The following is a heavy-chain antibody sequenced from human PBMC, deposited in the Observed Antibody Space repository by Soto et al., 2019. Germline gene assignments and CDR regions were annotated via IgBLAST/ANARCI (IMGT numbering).Heavy chain of an antibody. Sequence: SETLSLTCTVSGGSISSGDYYWGWIRQPPGKGLEWIGSIYYSGSTYYNPSLKSRVTISVDTSKNQFSLKLSSVTAADTAVYYGATGHKDFGSGDQHSFDHWGKGTQAPVS. J-gene: IGHJ4*02. V-gene: IGHV4-39*01. D-gene: IGHD3-3*01. CDR1: GGSISSGDYY. CDR2: IYYSGST. CDR3: ATGHKDFGSGDQHSFDH.